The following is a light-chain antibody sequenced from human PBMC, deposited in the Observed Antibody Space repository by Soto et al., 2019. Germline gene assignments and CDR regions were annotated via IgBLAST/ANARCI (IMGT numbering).Light chain of an antibody. CDR3: QSYDSSLRLVV. Sequence: QSVLTQPPSVSGAPGQRVTISCTGSSSNIGAGYDVHWYQQLPGTAPKLLIYGNSNRPSGVPDRFSGSKSGTSASLAITGXXXXXXXXXYCQSYDSSLRLVVFGGGTKLTVL. J-gene: IGLJ2*01. CDR1: SSNIGAGYD. V-gene: IGLV1-40*01. CDR2: GNS.